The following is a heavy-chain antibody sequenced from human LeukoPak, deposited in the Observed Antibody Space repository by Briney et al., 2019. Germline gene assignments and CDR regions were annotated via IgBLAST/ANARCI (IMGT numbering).Heavy chain of an antibody. D-gene: IGHD3-9*01. CDR3: ATTNYDILTGYSEGFDY. CDR2: IYYSGST. CDR1: GGSISSGSYY. J-gene: IGHJ4*02. Sequence: SETLSLTCTVSGGSISSGSYYWSWIRQPPGKGLEWIGYIYYSGSTNYNPSLKSRVTISVDTSKNQFSLKLSSVTAADTAVYYCATTNYDILTGYSEGFDYWGQGTLVTVSS. V-gene: IGHV4-61*01.